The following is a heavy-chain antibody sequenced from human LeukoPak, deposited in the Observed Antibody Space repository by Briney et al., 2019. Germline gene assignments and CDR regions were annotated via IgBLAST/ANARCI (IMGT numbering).Heavy chain of an antibody. CDR1: GGTFSSYA. V-gene: IGHV1-69*04. D-gene: IGHD6-19*01. Sequence: SVKVSCKASGGTFSSYAISWVRQAPGQGLEWMGRIIPIFGIANYAQKFQGRVTITADKSTSTAYTELSSLRSEDTAVYYCARDLAAVAEFQHWGQGTLVTVSS. CDR2: IIPIFGIA. CDR3: ARDLAAVAEFQH. J-gene: IGHJ1*01.